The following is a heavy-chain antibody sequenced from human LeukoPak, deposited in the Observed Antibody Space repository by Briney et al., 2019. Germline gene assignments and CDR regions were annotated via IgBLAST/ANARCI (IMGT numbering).Heavy chain of an antibody. D-gene: IGHD1-26*01. Sequence: GGSLRLSCAASGFTVSNNYMRWVRQAPGKELEWVSSIYSGGATKYADSVKGRFTISRDSSKNTLYLQMNSLRPEDTAVYYCARDREGPWGQGTLVTVSS. V-gene: IGHV3-53*01. CDR3: ARDREGP. CDR1: GFTVSNNY. CDR2: IYSGGAT. J-gene: IGHJ5*02.